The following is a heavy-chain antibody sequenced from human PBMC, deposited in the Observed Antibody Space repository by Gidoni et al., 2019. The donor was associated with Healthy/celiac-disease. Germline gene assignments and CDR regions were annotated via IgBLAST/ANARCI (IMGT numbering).Heavy chain of an antibody. CDR1: GFPFRSYA. CDR2: ISGSGGST. CDR3: AKALPTYQLLCYFDY. Sequence: EVQLLESGGGLVQPGGSLRLSCDASGFPFRSYAMSWVRQAPGKGLEWVAAISGSGGSTYYADSVKGRFTISRDNSKNTLYLQMNSLRAEDTAVYYCAKALPTYQLLCYFDYWGQGTLVTVSS. V-gene: IGHV3-23*01. D-gene: IGHD2-2*01. J-gene: IGHJ4*02.